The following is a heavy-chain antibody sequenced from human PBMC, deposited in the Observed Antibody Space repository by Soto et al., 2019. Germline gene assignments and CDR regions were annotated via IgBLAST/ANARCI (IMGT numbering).Heavy chain of an antibody. CDR1: GFTFSNAW. D-gene: IGHD2-2*01. CDR3: TTDPIVVVPAANDYYYYMDV. Sequence: GGSLRLSCAASGFTFSNAWMSWVRQAPGKGLEWVGRIKSKTDGGTTDYAAPVEGRFTISRDDSKNTLYLQMNSLKTEDTAVYYCTTDPIVVVPAANDYYYYMDVWGKGTTVTVSS. V-gene: IGHV3-15*01. J-gene: IGHJ6*03. CDR2: IKSKTDGGTT.